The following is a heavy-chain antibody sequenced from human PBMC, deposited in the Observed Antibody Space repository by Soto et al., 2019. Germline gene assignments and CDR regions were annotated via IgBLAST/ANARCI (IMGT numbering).Heavy chain of an antibody. CDR3: GKDRHSSGWYLPRGYLFDI. V-gene: IGHV3-21*01. Sequence: EVQLVESGGGLVKPGGSLRLSCAASGFTFSSYSMNWVRQAPGKGLEWVSSISSSSSYIYYADSVKGRFTISRDNAKNSLYLQMNSLRAEDTVVFYCGKDRHSSGWYLPRGYLFDIWGQGKMVPVSS. CDR1: GFTFSSYS. D-gene: IGHD6-19*01. J-gene: IGHJ3*02. CDR2: ISSSSSYI.